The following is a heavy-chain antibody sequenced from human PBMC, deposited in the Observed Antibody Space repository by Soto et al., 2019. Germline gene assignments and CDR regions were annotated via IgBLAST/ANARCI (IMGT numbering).Heavy chain of an antibody. Sequence: GGSLRLSCAASGFTFSDYYMSWIRQAPGKGLEWVSYISSSGSTIYYADSVKGRFTISRDNAKNSLYLQMNSLRAEDTAVYYCARDPDIYDFWSGYPQPNYYYYMDVWGKGTTVTVSS. V-gene: IGHV3-11*01. CDR1: GFTFSDYY. D-gene: IGHD3-3*01. CDR3: ARDPDIYDFWSGYPQPNYYYYMDV. CDR2: ISSSGSTI. J-gene: IGHJ6*03.